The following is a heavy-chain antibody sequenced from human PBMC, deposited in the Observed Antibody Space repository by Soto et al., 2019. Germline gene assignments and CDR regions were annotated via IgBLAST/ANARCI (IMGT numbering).Heavy chain of an antibody. CDR3: ARGGYGYGPDAFDI. CDR2: IIPIFGTA. V-gene: IGHV1-69*13. J-gene: IGHJ3*02. CDR1: GGTFSSYA. D-gene: IGHD5-18*01. Sequence: EASVKVSCKASGGTFSSYAISWVRQAPGQGLEWMGGIIPIFGTANYAQKFQGRVTITADESTSTAYMELSSLRSEDTAVYYCARGGYGYGPDAFDIWGQGTMVTVSS.